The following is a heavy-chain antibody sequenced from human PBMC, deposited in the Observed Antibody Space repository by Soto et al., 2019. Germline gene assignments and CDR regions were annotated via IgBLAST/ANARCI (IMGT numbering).Heavy chain of an antibody. D-gene: IGHD4-17*01. CDR1: GFTFSSYA. V-gene: IGHV3-30-3*01. Sequence: QVQLVESGGGVVQPGRSLRLSCAASGFTFSSYAMHWFSQAPGKGLEWVAVISYDGSNKYYADSVKGRFTISRDNSKNTLYLQMNSLRAEDTAVYYCARDTYGVYYFDYWGQGTLVTVSS. J-gene: IGHJ4*02. CDR3: ARDTYGVYYFDY. CDR2: ISYDGSNK.